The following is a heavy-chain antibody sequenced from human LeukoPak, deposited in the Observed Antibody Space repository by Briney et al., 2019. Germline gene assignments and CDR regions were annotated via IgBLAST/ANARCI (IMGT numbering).Heavy chain of an antibody. V-gene: IGHV3-30*18. CDR3: AKAQTKQMVRGVLDY. Sequence: PGGSLRLSCAASGFTFSSYGMHWVRQAPGKGLEWVAVISYDGSNKYYADSVKGRFTISRDNSKNTLYLQMNILRAEDTAVYYCAKAQTKQMVRGVLDYWGQGTLVTVSS. D-gene: IGHD3-10*01. J-gene: IGHJ4*02. CDR1: GFTFSSYG. CDR2: ISYDGSNK.